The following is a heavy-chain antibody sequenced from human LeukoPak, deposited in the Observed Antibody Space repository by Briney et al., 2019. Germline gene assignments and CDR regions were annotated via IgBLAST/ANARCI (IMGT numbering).Heavy chain of an antibody. CDR1: GYTFTSYG. CDR2: ISAYNGNT. CDR3: ARLTVRSPGYDSSGYLDT. V-gene: IGHV1-18*01. Sequence: ASVKVSCKASGYTFTSYGISWVRQAPGQGLEWMGWISAYNGNTNYAQKLQGRVTMTTDTSTSTAYMELRSLRSDDTAVYYCARLTVRSPGYDSSGYLDTWGQGTLVTVSS. D-gene: IGHD3-22*01. J-gene: IGHJ5*02.